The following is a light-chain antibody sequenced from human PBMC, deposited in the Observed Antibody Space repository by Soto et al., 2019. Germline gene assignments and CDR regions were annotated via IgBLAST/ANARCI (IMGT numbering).Light chain of an antibody. V-gene: IGKV3-20*01. CDR3: QQYGSSPWT. Sequence: EIVLTQSPGTLSLSPGERATLSCRASQSVSSNFLAWYQQIPGQAPRLLIYGASSRATGIPDRFSGSGSGTDFTLTISRLEPEDFAVYYCQQYGSSPWTFGQGTKVELK. CDR2: GAS. CDR1: QSVSSNF. J-gene: IGKJ1*01.